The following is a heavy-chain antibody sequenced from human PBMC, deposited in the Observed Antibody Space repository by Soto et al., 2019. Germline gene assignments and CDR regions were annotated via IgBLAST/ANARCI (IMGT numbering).Heavy chain of an antibody. D-gene: IGHD3-16*01. CDR1: GYSFTSYS. Sequence: GESLKISCKGSGYSFTSYSISWVRQMPAKCLEWMGMIDTSDYYTNYNSSLQGHVTISADKSISSAYLQWCSLKASDTALYYCARQGMITRPKSGMDVWGQGTTVTVSS. CDR3: ARQGMITRPKSGMDV. CDR2: IDTSDYYT. J-gene: IGHJ6*02. V-gene: IGHV5-10-1*01.